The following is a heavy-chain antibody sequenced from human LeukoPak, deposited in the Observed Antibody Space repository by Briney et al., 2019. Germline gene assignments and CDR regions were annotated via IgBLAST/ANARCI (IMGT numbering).Heavy chain of an antibody. D-gene: IGHD3-3*01. CDR2: INPNSGGT. V-gene: IGHV1-2*02. CDR1: GYSFTGYY. Sequence: GASVKVSCKASGYSFTGYYLHWVRQAPGQGLEWMGWINPNSGGTKCAQKFQGRGSMTRDTSINTAYVELNRLRPDDTAVYFCARDYDTIFGVILPFDYWGQGTLVTVSS. CDR3: ARDYDTIFGVILPFDY. J-gene: IGHJ4*02.